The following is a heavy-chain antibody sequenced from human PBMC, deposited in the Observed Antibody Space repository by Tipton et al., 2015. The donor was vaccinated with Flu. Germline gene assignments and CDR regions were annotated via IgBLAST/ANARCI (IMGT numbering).Heavy chain of an antibody. CDR3: ARLAYCDVDLKNFYLGY. CDR2: IYPSGTT. CDR1: SGSIRSTNYF. V-gene: IGHV4-39*01. D-gene: IGHD2-21*02. Sequence: TLSLTCTVSSGSIRSTNYFCAWIRQPPGKRLELIGSIYPSGTTYYTPSLKSRVTISVDTSKDQFSLKPGSVTAADTAVYYCARLAYCDVDLKNFYLGYWGQVALVTVSS. J-gene: IGHJ4*02.